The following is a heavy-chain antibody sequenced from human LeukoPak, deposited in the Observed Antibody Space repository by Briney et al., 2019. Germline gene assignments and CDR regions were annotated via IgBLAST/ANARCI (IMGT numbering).Heavy chain of an antibody. D-gene: IGHD1-26*01. CDR1: GFTFSSYA. J-gene: IGHJ4*02. CDR3: ARDAYSGSYLDY. Sequence: GRSLRLSCAASGFTFSSYATHWVRQAPGKGLEWVAVISYDGSNKYYADSVKGRFTISRDNSKNTLYLQMNSLRAEDTAVYYCARDAYSGSYLDYWGQGTLVTVSS. CDR2: ISYDGSNK. V-gene: IGHV3-30-3*01.